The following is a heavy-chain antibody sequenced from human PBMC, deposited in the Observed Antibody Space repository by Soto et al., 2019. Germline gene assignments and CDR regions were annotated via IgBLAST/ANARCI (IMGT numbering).Heavy chain of an antibody. CDR2: ISSSGSTI. D-gene: IGHD4-17*01. CDR3: ARDRPSGDYRFYYYYYYMDV. J-gene: IGHJ6*03. Sequence: GGSLRLSCAASELTLSSFAINWVRQAPGKGLEWVSYISSSGSTIYYADSVKGRFTISRDNAKNSLYLQMNSLRAEDTAVYYCARDRPSGDYRFYYYYYYMDVWGKGTTVTVSS. CDR1: ELTLSSFA. V-gene: IGHV3-48*04.